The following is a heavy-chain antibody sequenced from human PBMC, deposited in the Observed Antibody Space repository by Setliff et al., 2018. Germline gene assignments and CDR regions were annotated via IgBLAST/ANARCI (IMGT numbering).Heavy chain of an antibody. CDR2: MNPNSGNT. D-gene: IGHD3-22*01. Sequence: ASVKVSCKASGYTFTSYDINWVRQATGQGLEWMGWMNPNSGNTGYAQKFQGRVTITRDTSTSTVYMDMSSLRSEDTAVYYCARDVFPYHYEGAFDIWGQGTMVTVSS. CDR1: GYTFTSYD. CDR3: ARDVFPYHYEGAFDI. J-gene: IGHJ3*02. V-gene: IGHV1-8*03.